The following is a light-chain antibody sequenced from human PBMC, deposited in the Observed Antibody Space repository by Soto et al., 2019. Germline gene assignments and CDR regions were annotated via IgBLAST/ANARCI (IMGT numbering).Light chain of an antibody. V-gene: IGKV4-1*01. CDR1: QSVLYSSNNKNY. CDR3: QQYYATPWT. Sequence: DIVMTQSPDSLAVSLGERATINCKSSQSVLYSSNNKNYLTWYQQKPGQPPKLLFYWASTRKSGVPDRFSGSGSGTDFTLTISSLQAEDVAVYYCQQYYATPWTFGQGTKVEIK. J-gene: IGKJ1*01. CDR2: WAS.